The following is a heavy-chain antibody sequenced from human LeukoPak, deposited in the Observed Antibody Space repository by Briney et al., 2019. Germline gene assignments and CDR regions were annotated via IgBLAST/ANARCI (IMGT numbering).Heavy chain of an antibody. CDR1: GGSISSSSYY. Sequence: SETLSLTCTVSGGSISSSSYYWGWIRQPPGKGLEWIGSIYYSGSTYYNPSLKSRVTISVDTSKNQFPLKLSSVTAADTAVYYCAREWELQGPRFDYWGQGTLVTVSS. D-gene: IGHD1-26*01. CDR2: IYYSGST. CDR3: AREWELQGPRFDY. J-gene: IGHJ4*02. V-gene: IGHV4-39*02.